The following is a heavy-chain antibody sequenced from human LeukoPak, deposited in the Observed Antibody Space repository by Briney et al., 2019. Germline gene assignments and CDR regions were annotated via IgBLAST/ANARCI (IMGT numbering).Heavy chain of an antibody. CDR1: GFTFSTHW. J-gene: IGHJ4*02. CDR3: AREETKWGSVDF. V-gene: IGHV3-74*01. D-gene: IGHD7-27*01. Sequence: GGTLRLSCAASGFTFSTHWMHWARHAPGKGLVWVSRINIDGSNTNYADSVKDRFTISRDNAKNTVYLQMSSLRAEDTAVYYCAREETKWGSVDFRGQGTLVTVSS. CDR2: INIDGSNT.